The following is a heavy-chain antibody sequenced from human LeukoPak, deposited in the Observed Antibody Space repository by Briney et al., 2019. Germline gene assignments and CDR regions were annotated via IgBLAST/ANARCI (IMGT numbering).Heavy chain of an antibody. J-gene: IGHJ4*02. CDR3: ARYFHRIAAAGTALWY. CDR2: ISAYNGNT. V-gene: IGHV1-18*01. D-gene: IGHD6-13*01. CDR1: GYTFTSYG. Sequence: ASVKVSCKASGYTFTSYGISWVRQAPGQGLEWMGWISAYNGNTNYAQKFQGRVTITADESTSTAYMELSSLRSEDTAVYYCARYFHRIAAAGTALWYWGQGTLVTVSS.